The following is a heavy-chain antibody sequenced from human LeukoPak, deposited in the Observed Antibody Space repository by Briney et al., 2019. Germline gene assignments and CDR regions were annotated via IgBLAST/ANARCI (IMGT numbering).Heavy chain of an antibody. CDR3: ARGEYYYYSSGPDAFDI. D-gene: IGHD3-22*01. V-gene: IGHV4-4*07. CDR1: GGSISSYY. J-gene: IGHJ3*02. CDR2: IYSRGST. Sequence: PSETLSLTCTVSGGSISSYYWSWIRQPAGKGLEWFGRIYSRGSTNYNPSLKSRVTMSVDTSKNQFSLKLSSVTAADTAVYYCARGEYYYYSSGPDAFDIWYQGTMVTVSS.